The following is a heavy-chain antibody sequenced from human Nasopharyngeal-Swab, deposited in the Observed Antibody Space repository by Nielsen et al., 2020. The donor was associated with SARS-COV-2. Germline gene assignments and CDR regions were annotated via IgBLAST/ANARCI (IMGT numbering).Heavy chain of an antibody. CDR2: LGTAGDT. V-gene: IGHV3-23*01. CDR1: GFTSSTSS. D-gene: IGHD3-16*02. CDR3: AKKTVGTYPFDY. J-gene: IGHJ4*02. Sequence: GESLKISCIASGFTSSTSSLTWLRQPPGKGLQWASTLGTAGDTYYADSVKGRFTISRDNSKNTLYLQMNSLRAEDTAVYYCAKKTVGTYPFDYWGQGTLVTLSS.